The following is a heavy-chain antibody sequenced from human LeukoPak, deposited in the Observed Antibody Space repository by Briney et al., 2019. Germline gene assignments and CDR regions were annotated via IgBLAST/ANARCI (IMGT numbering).Heavy chain of an antibody. V-gene: IGHV1-3*01. Sequence: ASVKVSCKASGYTFTSYAMHWVRQAPGQRLEWMGWINAGNGNTKYSQEFQGRVTITRDTSASTAYMELSSLRSEDTAVYYCARDVRGSYYFDYWGQGTLVTVSS. J-gene: IGHJ4*02. D-gene: IGHD3-10*01. CDR2: INAGNGNT. CDR3: ARDVRGSYYFDY. CDR1: GYTFTSYA.